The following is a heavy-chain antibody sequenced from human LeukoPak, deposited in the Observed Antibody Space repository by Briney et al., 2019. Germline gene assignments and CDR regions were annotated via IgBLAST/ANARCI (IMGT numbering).Heavy chain of an antibody. CDR2: ISAYNGNT. V-gene: IGHV1-18*01. D-gene: IGHD2-15*01. CDR3: ARANCSGGSCYTAGYGMDV. J-gene: IGHJ6*02. Sequence: ASVKVSCKASGYTFTSYGISWVRQAPGQGLEWMGWISAYNGNTSYAQKLQGRVTMTTDTSTSTAYMELRSLRSDDTAVYYCARANCSGGSCYTAGYGMDVWGQGTTVTVSS. CDR1: GYTFTSYG.